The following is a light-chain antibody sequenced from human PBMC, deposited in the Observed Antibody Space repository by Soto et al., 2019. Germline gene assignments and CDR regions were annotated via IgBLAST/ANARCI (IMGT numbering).Light chain of an antibody. CDR3: QQYNNYPWT. J-gene: IGKJ1*01. CDR2: QAS. CDR1: QSISMY. V-gene: IGKV1-5*03. Sequence: DMQMTQSPSTLSASVGDRVTITCRASQSISMYLAWFQQKPGKAPKFLIYQASTLERGVPSRFSGSGSGTEFTLTISSLQPDDFSAYYCQQYNNYPWTFGQGTTVEI.